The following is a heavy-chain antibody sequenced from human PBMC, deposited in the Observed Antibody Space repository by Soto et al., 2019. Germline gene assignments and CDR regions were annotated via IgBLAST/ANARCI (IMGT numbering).Heavy chain of an antibody. J-gene: IGHJ4*02. CDR2: ISWNSGSI. CDR3: GCDY. D-gene: IGHD7-27*01. V-gene: IGHV3-9*01. Sequence: GGSLRLSCAASGFTFDDYAMHWVRQAPGKGLEWVSGISWNSGSIGYADSVKGRFTISRDNAKNSLYLQMNSLRAEQPAANSTGCDYWGQGTLVTVSS. CDR1: GFTFDDYA.